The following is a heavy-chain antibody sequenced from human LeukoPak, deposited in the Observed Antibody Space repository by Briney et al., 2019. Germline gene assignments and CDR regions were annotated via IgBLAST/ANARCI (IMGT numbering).Heavy chain of an antibody. Sequence: SETLSLTCTVSGGSISSDYWSWIRQHPGKGLEWIGYIYYSGSTYYNPSLKSRVTISVDTSKNQFSLKLSSVTAADTAVYYCARGDIVVGTNWFDPWGQGTLVTVSS. D-gene: IGHD2-15*01. CDR1: GGSISSDY. J-gene: IGHJ5*02. CDR3: ARGDIVVGTNWFDP. CDR2: IYYSGST. V-gene: IGHV4-31*03.